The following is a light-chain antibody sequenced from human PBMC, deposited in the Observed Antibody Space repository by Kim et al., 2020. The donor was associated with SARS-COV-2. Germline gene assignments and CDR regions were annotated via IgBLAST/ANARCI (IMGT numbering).Light chain of an antibody. CDR1: QSVSSY. CDR2: DAS. J-gene: IGKJ4*01. CDR3: QQRSNWPRT. V-gene: IGKV3-11*01. Sequence: EIVLTQSPATLSLSPGERATLSCRASQSVSSYLAWYQQKPGQAPRLLIYDASNRATGIPARFSGSGSGTDFTLSISSLGREDFAVYYCQQRSNWPRTFGGGTKME.